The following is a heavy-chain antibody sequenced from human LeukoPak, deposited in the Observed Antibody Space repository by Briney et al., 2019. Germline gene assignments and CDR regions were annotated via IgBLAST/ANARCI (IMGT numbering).Heavy chain of an antibody. V-gene: IGHV3-64*01. J-gene: IGHJ4*02. CDR3: ARTRDRSRIVCYRDFDY. D-gene: IGHD3-16*02. CDR1: GFSFSNSL. CDR2: ISSDGSST. Sequence: PGGSLRLSCAVSGFSFSNSLMHWVRQAPGKGLEYVSGISSDGSSTYYANSVKGRFTISRDNSKNTLYLQMASLKPEDMAVYYCARTRDRSRIVCYRDFDYWGQGTLVTVSS.